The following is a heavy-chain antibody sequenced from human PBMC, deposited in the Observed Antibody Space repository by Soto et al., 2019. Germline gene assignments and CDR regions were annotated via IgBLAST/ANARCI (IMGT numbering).Heavy chain of an antibody. CDR2: IYPSDSDI. CDR3: ARSQAFDY. CDR1: GYKFTTNA. J-gene: IGHJ4*02. Sequence: LKISCKAFGYKFTTNAIAWVRQKPGKGLEWMGLIYPSDSDIRYSPSFEGQVTISADDSLSTAYLQWRSLKASDTAMYYCARSQAFDYWGQGTLVTVSS. V-gene: IGHV5-51*01.